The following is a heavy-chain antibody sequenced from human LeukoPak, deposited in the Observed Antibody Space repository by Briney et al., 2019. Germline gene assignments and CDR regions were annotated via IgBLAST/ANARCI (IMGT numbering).Heavy chain of an antibody. CDR1: GGTFSSYA. CDR2: IIPIFGTA. D-gene: IGHD2-2*01. CDR3: ARASRYCSSTSCSDAGYFDY. V-gene: IGHV1-69*01. Sequence: SVKVSCKASGGTFSSYATSWVRQAPGQGLEWMGGIIPIFGTANYAQKFQGRVTITADESTSTAYMELSSLRSEDTAVYYCARASRYCSSTSCSDAGYFDYWGQGTLVTVSS. J-gene: IGHJ4*02.